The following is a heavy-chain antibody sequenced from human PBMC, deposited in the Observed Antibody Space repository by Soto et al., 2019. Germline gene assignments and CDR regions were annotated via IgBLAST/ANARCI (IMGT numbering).Heavy chain of an antibody. Sequence: EVQLVESGGGLEQPGGSLRLSCAASGFTFSSYSMNWVRQAPGKGLEWVSYISSSSSTIYYADSVKGRFTISRDNAKNSLYLQMNSLRDEDTAVYYCARVPVVAAPTNYYYYGMVVWGQGTTVTVSS. CDR2: ISSSSSTI. V-gene: IGHV3-48*02. D-gene: IGHD2-15*01. J-gene: IGHJ6*02. CDR1: GFTFSSYS. CDR3: ARVPVVAAPTNYYYYGMVV.